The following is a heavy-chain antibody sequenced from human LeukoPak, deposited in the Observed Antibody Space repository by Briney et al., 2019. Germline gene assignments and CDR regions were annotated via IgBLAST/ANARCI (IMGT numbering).Heavy chain of an antibody. CDR2: ISYDGSNK. J-gene: IGHJ4*02. D-gene: IGHD2-15*01. V-gene: IGHV3-30*18. CDR1: GFTFSSYG. Sequence: PGGSLRLSCAASGFTFSSYGMHWVRQAPGKGLEWVAVISYDGSNKYYADSVKGRFTISRDNSKNTLYLQMNSLRAEDTAVYYCAKDRGPHCSGGSCYSPGGYWGQGTLVTVSS. CDR3: AKDRGPHCSGGSCYSPGGY.